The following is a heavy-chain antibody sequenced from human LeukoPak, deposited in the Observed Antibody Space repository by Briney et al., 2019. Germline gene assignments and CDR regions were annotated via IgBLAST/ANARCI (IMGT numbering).Heavy chain of an antibody. CDR1: GGTFSSYA. V-gene: IGHV1-69*06. CDR2: IIPIFGTA. Sequence: SVKVSCEASGGTFSSYAISWVRQAPGQGLEWMGGIIPIFGTANYAQKFQGGVTITADKSTSTAYMELSSLRSEDTAVYYCARRIAAAHDYWGQGTLVTVSS. D-gene: IGHD6-13*01. CDR3: ARRIAAAHDY. J-gene: IGHJ4*02.